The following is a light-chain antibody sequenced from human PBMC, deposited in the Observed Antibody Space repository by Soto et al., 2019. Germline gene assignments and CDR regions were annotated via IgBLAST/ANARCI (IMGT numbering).Light chain of an antibody. CDR1: LSVSRRY. J-gene: IGKJ1*01. Sequence: ELVLTQSPGTLSLSPGERATLSCRAMLSVSRRYLAWYQQKPGQAPRLLIYGASSRATGIPDRFSGSGYGTEFTLTISRLEPEDFAVYYCHQYGNSPLTFGQGTKVEIK. V-gene: IGKV3-20*01. CDR2: GAS. CDR3: HQYGNSPLT.